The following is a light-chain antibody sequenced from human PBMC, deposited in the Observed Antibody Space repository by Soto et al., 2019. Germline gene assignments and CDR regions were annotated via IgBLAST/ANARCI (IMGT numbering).Light chain of an antibody. CDR3: QQSYSTPWT. J-gene: IGKJ1*01. CDR1: QIISSY. V-gene: IGKV1-39*01. Sequence: IQMTQSPSSVSASVGDRVTITCRASQIISSYLNCYQQKPWKAPKLLIYAASSLQSGVPSRFSGSGSGTDFTLTISSLQPEDFATYYCQQSYSTPWTFGQGTKVDIK. CDR2: AAS.